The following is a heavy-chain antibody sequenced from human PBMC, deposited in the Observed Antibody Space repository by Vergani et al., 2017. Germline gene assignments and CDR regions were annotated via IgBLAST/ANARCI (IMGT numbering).Heavy chain of an antibody. J-gene: IGHJ4*02. CDR2: IIPIFDTT. CDR3: AIGVLAATKGLFDC. V-gene: IGHV1-69*01. CDR1: GGTFSSYD. Sequence: QVQLVQSGAEVKKPGASVKVSCKASGGTFSSYDISWVRQAPGQGLEWMGGIIPIFDTTNYAQNFQDRVTISADESRSTVYMELSSLRSEDTAVYYCAIGVLAATKGLFDCWGQGTLVT. D-gene: IGHD2-15*01.